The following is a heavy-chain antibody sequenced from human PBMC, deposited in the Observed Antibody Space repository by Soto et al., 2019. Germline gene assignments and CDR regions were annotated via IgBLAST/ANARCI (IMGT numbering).Heavy chain of an antibody. CDR2: IYYSGST. D-gene: IGHD1-26*01. Sequence: QVQLQESGPGLVKPSQTLSLTCTVSGGSISSGDYYWSWIRQPPGKGLEWIGYIYYSGSTYYNPSLKSRVTLSGDTSKNQFSLKLSSVTAADTAVYYCASRRSRGRALLFDPWGQGTLVTVSS. J-gene: IGHJ5*02. V-gene: IGHV4-30-4*01. CDR3: ASRRSRGRALLFDP. CDR1: GGSISSGDYY.